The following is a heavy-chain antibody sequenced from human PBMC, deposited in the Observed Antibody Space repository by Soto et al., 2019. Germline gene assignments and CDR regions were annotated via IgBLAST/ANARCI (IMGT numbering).Heavy chain of an antibody. J-gene: IGHJ6*02. V-gene: IGHV1-69*13. Sequence: SVKVSCKASGGTFSSYAISWVRQAPGQGLEWMGGIIPIFGTANYAQKFQGRVTITADESTSTAYMELSGLRSEDTAVYYCARASGIAVAGLIRDYYYYGMDVWGQGTTVTVSS. CDR3: ARASGIAVAGLIRDYYYYGMDV. CDR1: GGTFSSYA. CDR2: IIPIFGTA. D-gene: IGHD6-19*01.